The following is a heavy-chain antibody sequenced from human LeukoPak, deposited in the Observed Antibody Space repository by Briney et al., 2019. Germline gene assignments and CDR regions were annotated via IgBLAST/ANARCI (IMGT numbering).Heavy chain of an antibody. CDR3: ARAVTTRGKYHMDV. Sequence: PGRSLRLSCAASGFTFNNYGMHWVRQAPGKGLEWVALLWFDESNEFYTESVKGRFIISRDISKDTLYLQMNSLSPEDTAVYFCARAVTTRGKYHMDVWGKGTTVTVSS. CDR2: LWFDESNE. V-gene: IGHV3-33*01. CDR1: GFTFNNYG. J-gene: IGHJ6*03. D-gene: IGHD4-17*01.